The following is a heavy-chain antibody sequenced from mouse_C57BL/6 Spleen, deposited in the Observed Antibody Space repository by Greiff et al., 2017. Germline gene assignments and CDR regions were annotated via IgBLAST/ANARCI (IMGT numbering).Heavy chain of an antibody. J-gene: IGHJ3*01. V-gene: IGHV1-22*01. CDR1: GYTFTDYN. CDR3: ARSAGYYGSRGFAY. D-gene: IGHD1-1*01. CDR2: INPNNGGT. Sequence: EVQLQQSGPELVKPGASVKLSCKASGYTFTDYNMPWVKQSHGKSLEWIGYINPNNGGTSSNQKFKGKATVTVNKSSSTAYMELRRLTSEDSAVYCWARSAGYYGSRGFAYWGQGTLVTVSA.